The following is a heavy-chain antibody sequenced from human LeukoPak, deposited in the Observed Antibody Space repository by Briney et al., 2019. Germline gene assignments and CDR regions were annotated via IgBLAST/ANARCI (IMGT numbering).Heavy chain of an antibody. CDR2: IWYDGSNK. V-gene: IGHV3-33*06. CDR1: GFTFSSYG. CDR3: AKFHDFWSGYSDFDY. Sequence: PGGSLRLSCAASGFTFSSYGMHWVRQAPGKGLEWVAVIWYDGSNKYYADSVKGRFTISRDNSKNTLYLQMNSLRAEDTAVYYCAKFHDFWSGYSDFDYWGQGTLVTVSS. J-gene: IGHJ4*02. D-gene: IGHD3-3*01.